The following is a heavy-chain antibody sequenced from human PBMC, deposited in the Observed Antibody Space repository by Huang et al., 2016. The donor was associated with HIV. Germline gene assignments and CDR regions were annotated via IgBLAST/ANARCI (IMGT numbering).Heavy chain of an antibody. J-gene: IGHJ4*02. CDR2: SIPTRGTA. CDR3: ATVDYYDTSGPQRGYFDN. V-gene: IGHV1-69*01. CDR1: GGSFRNFA. D-gene: IGHD3-22*01. Sequence: QVQLVQSGAEVKKPGSSVKVSCKASGGSFRNFAIGWGRQAPGQGLAGKGVSIPTRGTANYAQKFQGRVTIIADESTSTAYMELSSLRSEDTAVYYCATVDYYDTSGPQRGYFDNWGQGTLVTVSS.